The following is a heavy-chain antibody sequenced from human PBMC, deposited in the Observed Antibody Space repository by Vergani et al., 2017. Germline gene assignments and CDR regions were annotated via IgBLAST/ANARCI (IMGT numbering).Heavy chain of an antibody. CDR3: ASLPPYYYDSSGLAPAAFDI. Sequence: QLQLQESGPGLVKPSETLSLTCTVSGGSISSSSYYWGWIRQPXGKGLEWIGSIYYSGSTYYNPSLKSRVTISVYTSKNQFSLKLSSVTAADTAVYYCASLPPYYYDSSGLAPAAFDIWGQGTMVTVSS. D-gene: IGHD3-22*01. J-gene: IGHJ3*02. CDR1: GGSISSSSYY. CDR2: IYYSGST. V-gene: IGHV4-39*01.